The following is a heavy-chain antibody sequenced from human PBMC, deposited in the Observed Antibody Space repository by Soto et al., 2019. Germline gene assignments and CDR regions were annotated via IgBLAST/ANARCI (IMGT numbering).Heavy chain of an antibody. Sequence: SATLSLTCAVYGGSSSGYYWSWIRQPPGKGLEWIGEINHSGSTNYNPSLKSRVTISVDTSKNQFSLKLSSVTAADTAVYYCARGPYYYYYGMDVWGQGTTVTVSS. CDR2: INHSGST. CDR3: ARGPYYYYYGMDV. CDR1: GGSSSGYY. J-gene: IGHJ6*02. V-gene: IGHV4-34*01.